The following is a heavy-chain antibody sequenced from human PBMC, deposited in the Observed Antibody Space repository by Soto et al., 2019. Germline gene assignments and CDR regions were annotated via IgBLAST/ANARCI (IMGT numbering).Heavy chain of an antibody. V-gene: IGHV1-58*01. CDR2: IAVGSGNT. D-gene: IGHD3-3*01. J-gene: IGHJ4*02. CDR1: GFTFTSSA. Sequence: ASVKVSCKASGFTFTSSAVQWVRQARGQRLEWIGWIAVGSGNTNYAQKFQERVTITRDMSTSTAYMELSSLRSEDTAVYYCAANQGGSGYGSLPSDYWGQGTLVTVSS. CDR3: AANQGGSGYGSLPSDY.